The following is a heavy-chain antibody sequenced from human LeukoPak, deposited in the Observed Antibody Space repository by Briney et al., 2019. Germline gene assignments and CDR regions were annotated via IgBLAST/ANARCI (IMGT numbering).Heavy chain of an antibody. CDR3: ARYVWGSYPTFEDY. D-gene: IGHD3-16*02. V-gene: IGHV4-61*02. Sequence: SETLSLTCTVSGGSISSGSYYWSWIRQPAGKGLEWIGRIYTSGSTNYNPSLKSRVTISVDTSKNQFSLKLSSVTAADTAVYYCARYVWGSYPTFEDYWGQGTLVTVSS. J-gene: IGHJ4*02. CDR1: GGSISSGSYY. CDR2: IYTSGST.